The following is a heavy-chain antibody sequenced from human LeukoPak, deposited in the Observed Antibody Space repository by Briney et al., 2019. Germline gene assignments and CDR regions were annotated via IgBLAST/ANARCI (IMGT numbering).Heavy chain of an antibody. Sequence: GGSLRLSCAGSGLTLSNYALTWVRQVPGKGLEWVSSISGSGQNTYYANYVKGRFTISRDNSKNSLSVQMNSLRAEDTAVYFCAKSRSGSANWALQIFDNWGQGTLVTVSS. CDR1: GLTLSNYA. CDR3: AKSRSGSANWALQIFDN. D-gene: IGHD1-1*01. V-gene: IGHV3-23*01. J-gene: IGHJ4*02. CDR2: ISGSGQNT.